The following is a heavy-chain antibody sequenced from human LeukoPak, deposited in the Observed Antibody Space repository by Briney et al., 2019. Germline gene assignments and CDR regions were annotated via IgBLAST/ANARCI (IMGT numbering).Heavy chain of an antibody. J-gene: IGHJ4*02. CDR1: GFSFGDYA. V-gene: IGHV3-9*01. D-gene: IGHD6-19*01. Sequence: GRSLRLSCAASGFSFGDYAMHWVRQAPGKGPEWVSGISWNSDRIGYADSVKGRFTISRENAKNSLYLQMNSLRPEDTALYYCAKLGLPSSSGWIHYFDYWGQGTLVTVSS. CDR3: AKLGLPSSSGWIHYFDY. CDR2: ISWNSDRI.